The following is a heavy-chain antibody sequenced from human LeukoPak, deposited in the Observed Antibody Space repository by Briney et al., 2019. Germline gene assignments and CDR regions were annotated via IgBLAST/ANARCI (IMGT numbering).Heavy chain of an antibody. V-gene: IGHV3-15*01. J-gene: IGHJ4*02. CDR1: GFTFSNAW. D-gene: IGHD3-16*02. CDR2: IKRKTDGGTT. Sequence: GGSLRLSCAASGFTFSNAWMSWVRQAPGKGLEWVGGIKRKTDGGTTDYAAPVKGRFTISRDDSENTLYLQMNSLKTGDTDVYYCTTTPPPMITLGGVIVNLTDYWGQRTLVTVSS. CDR3: TTTPPPMITLGGVIVNLTDY.